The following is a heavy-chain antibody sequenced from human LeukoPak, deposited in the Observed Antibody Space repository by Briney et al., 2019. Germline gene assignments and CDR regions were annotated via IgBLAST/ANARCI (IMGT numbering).Heavy chain of an antibody. D-gene: IGHD1-26*01. J-gene: IGHJ4*02. CDR2: ITWNGDAK. CDR3: AKDKERYSGSYTGTQFDY. Sequence: GGSLRLSCAVSGFTFDNYAMHWVRQSPGKGLEWVSGITWNGDAKGYADSVKGRFTISRDNAKNSLYLQMNSLRAEDTALYYCAKDKERYSGSYTGTQFDYWGQGTLVTVSS. V-gene: IGHV3-9*01. CDR1: GFTFDNYA.